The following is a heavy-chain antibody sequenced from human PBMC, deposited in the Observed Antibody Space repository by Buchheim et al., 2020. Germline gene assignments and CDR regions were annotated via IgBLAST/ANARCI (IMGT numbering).Heavy chain of an antibody. CDR3: ARSVTGANDY. V-gene: IGHV3-74*01. Sequence: EVQLVESGGGLVQPGGSLRLSCAASGFTFSSHWMHWVRQAPGKGLVWVAHINSDGSSTSCADSVKGRFTISRDNAKDTVYLQMNSLRAEDTAVYYCARSVTGANDYWGQGTL. D-gene: IGHD1-20*01. CDR1: GFTFSSHW. J-gene: IGHJ4*02. CDR2: INSDGSST.